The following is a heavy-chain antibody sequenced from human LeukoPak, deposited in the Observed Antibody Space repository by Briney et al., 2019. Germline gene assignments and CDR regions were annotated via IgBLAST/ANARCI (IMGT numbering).Heavy chain of an antibody. D-gene: IGHD3-22*01. Sequence: SETLSLTCTVSGGSISSYYRSWIRQPPGKGLEWIGYIYTSGSTNYNPSLKSRVTISVDTSKNQFSLKLSSVTAADTAVYYCARHNTYYYDSSGYYYLGAFDIWGQGTMVTVSS. CDR3: ARHNTYYYDSSGYYYLGAFDI. V-gene: IGHV4-4*09. CDR1: GGSISSYY. CDR2: IYTSGST. J-gene: IGHJ3*02.